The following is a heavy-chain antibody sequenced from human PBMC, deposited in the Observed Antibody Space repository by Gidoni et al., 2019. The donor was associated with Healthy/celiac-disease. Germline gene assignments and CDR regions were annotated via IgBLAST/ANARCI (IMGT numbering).Heavy chain of an antibody. CDR1: GGTVSSYA. CDR3: ASSAYCGGDCYAGKNAFDI. Sequence: QVQLVQSGAEVTKPGSSVKFSCQASGGTVSSYAIRWVPSAPGQGLEWMGGIIPILGTANNEQKLQGRVTMTADESTSTAYMELSSLRSEDTAVYYCASSAYCGGDCYAGKNAFDIWGQGTMVTVSS. CDR2: IIPILGTA. V-gene: IGHV1-69*01. J-gene: IGHJ3*02. D-gene: IGHD2-21*02.